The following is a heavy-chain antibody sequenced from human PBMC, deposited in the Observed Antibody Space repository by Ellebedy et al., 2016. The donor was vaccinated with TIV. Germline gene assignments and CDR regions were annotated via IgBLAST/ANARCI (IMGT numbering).Heavy chain of an antibody. J-gene: IGHJ4*02. CDR2: VSDSGGTT. V-gene: IGHV3-23*01. CDR3: AKDLDSSGYYRQFDY. Sequence: PGGSLRLSCAASGFTFGSYVMNWVRQAPGKGLEWVSGVSDSGGTTYYADSVKGRFTVSRDNSKNTLFLQMNSLRAEDTAVYYCAKDLDSSGYYRQFDYWGQGTLVTVSS. D-gene: IGHD3-22*01. CDR1: GFTFGSYV.